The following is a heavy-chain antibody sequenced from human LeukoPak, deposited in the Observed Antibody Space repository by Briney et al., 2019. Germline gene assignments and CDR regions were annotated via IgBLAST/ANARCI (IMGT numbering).Heavy chain of an antibody. D-gene: IGHD2-21*02. CDR1: GYTLTSYG. CDR3: ARAFVVTKSDAFDI. Sequence: GASVKVSCKASGYTLTSYGISWVRQAPGQGLEWMGWISAYNGNTNYAQKLQGRVTMTTDTSTSTAYMELRSLRSDDTAVYYCARAFVVTKSDAFDIWGQGTMVTVSS. J-gene: IGHJ3*02. CDR2: ISAYNGNT. V-gene: IGHV1-18*01.